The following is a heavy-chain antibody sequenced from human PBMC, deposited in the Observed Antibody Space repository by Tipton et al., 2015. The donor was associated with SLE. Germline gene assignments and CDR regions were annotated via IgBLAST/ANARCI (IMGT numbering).Heavy chain of an antibody. CDR2: IYYSGST. Sequence: LRLSCTVSGGSISSSSYYWGWIRQPPGKGLEWIGSIYYSGSTYYNPSLRSRVTISVDTSKNQFSLKLSSVTAADTAVYYCARDEYSSGWYAYWGQGTLVTVSS. V-gene: IGHV4-39*07. J-gene: IGHJ4*02. D-gene: IGHD6-19*01. CDR3: ARDEYSSGWYAY. CDR1: GGSISSSSYY.